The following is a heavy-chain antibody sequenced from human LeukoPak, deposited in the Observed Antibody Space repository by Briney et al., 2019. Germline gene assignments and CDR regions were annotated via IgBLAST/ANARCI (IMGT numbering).Heavy chain of an antibody. D-gene: IGHD3-10*02. Sequence: GGSLRLSCAASGFTFSSYWMSWVRQAPGKGLEWVANMKQDGSEKYYVDSVKGRFTISRDNAKNSLYLQMNSLRADDTAVYYWGRGAHGRGGGDAFHIWGQGTMVTVSS. CDR1: GFTFSSYW. J-gene: IGHJ3*02. CDR2: MKQDGSEK. CDR3: GRGAHGRGGGDAFHI. V-gene: IGHV3-7*04.